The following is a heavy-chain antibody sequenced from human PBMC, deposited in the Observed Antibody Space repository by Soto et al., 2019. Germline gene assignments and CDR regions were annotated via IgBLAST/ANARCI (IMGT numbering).Heavy chain of an antibody. V-gene: IGHV3-23*01. CDR1: GFTFWDYA. J-gene: IGHJ4*02. D-gene: IGHD2-2*01. CDR2: VSNSGSST. Sequence: PGGSLRLSCAASGFTFWDYAMSWVRQAPGRGLEWVSGVSNSGSSTYYADSVKGRFTISRDNSKNTLYLQMNSLRAEDTAVYYCAKHSRETTTCCGEDWGQGTRVTVSS. CDR3: AKHSRETTTCCGED.